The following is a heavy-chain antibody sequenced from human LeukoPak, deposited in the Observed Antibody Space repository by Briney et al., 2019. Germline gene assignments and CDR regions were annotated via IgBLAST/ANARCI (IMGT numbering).Heavy chain of an antibody. J-gene: IGHJ4*02. Sequence: GGSPRLSCAASGFTFDDYAMHWVRQAPGKGLEWVSLISGDGGSTYYADSVKGRFTISRDNSKNSLYLQMNSLRTEDTALYYCAKPRSAGGSGFPVXYWGQGTLVTVSS. CDR3: AKPRSAGGSGFPVXY. CDR2: ISGDGGST. D-gene: IGHD6-19*01. V-gene: IGHV3-43*02. CDR1: GFTFDDYA.